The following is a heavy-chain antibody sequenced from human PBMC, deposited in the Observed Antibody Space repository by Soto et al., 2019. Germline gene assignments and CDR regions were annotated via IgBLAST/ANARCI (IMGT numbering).Heavy chain of an antibody. CDR1: GGSFSGYY. Sequence: PSETLSLTCAVYGGSFSGYYWTWIRQPPGTGLEWIGEINHSGSTNYNPSLKSRVTISVDTSKNQFSLKLTSVTAADTAVYYCARDKITGLFDYWGQGALVTVSS. CDR2: INHSGST. V-gene: IGHV4-34*01. J-gene: IGHJ4*02. CDR3: ARDKITGLFDY. D-gene: IGHD2-8*02.